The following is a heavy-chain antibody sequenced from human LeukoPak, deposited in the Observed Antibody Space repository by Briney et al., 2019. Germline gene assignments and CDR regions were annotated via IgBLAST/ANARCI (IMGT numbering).Heavy chain of an antibody. Sequence: SETLSLTCAVSGGSISSGGYSWSWIRQPPGKGLEWIGYIYHSGSTYYNPSLKSRVTISVDRSKNQFSLKLSSVTAADTAVYYCAREPLGCCSSTSCRGAFDIWGQGTMVTVSS. D-gene: IGHD2-2*01. CDR3: AREPLGCCSSTSCRGAFDI. V-gene: IGHV4-30-2*01. J-gene: IGHJ3*02. CDR2: IYHSGST. CDR1: GGSISSGGYS.